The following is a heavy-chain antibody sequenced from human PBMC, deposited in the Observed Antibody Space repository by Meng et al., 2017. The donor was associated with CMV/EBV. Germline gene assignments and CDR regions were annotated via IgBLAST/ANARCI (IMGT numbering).Heavy chain of an antibody. J-gene: IGHJ4*02. CDR3: ARGYQVWGGNSGYYFDY. CDR1: GVSFSGYY. Sequence: SESLSLTCAVYGVSFSGYYWSWIRQPPGKGLEWMGEINHSGSTNYNPSLKSRVTISVDTSKNQFSLKLSSVTAADTAVYYCARGYQVWGGNSGYYFDYWGQGTLVTVSS. D-gene: IGHD4-23*01. CDR2: INHSGST. V-gene: IGHV4-34*01.